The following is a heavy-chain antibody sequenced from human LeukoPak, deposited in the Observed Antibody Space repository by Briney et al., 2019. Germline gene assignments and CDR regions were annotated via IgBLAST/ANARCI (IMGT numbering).Heavy chain of an antibody. CDR3: ARGVDRAAILDY. CDR1: GGSISSSSYY. V-gene: IGHV4-39*07. Sequence: KPSETLSLTCTVSGGSISSSSYYWGWIRQPPGKGLEWIGSIYYSGSTYYNPSLKSRVTISVDTSKNQFSLKLSSVTAADTAVYYCARGVDRAAILDYWGQGTLVTVSS. J-gene: IGHJ4*02. CDR2: IYYSGST. D-gene: IGHD2-2*01.